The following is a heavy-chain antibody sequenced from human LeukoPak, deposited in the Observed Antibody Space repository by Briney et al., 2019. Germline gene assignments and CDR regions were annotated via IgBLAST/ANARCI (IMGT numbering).Heavy chain of an antibody. CDR3: AREGWDLNALDI. CDR2: ISSRSSNK. D-gene: IGHD1-26*01. Sequence: PGGSLRLSCAASGFTFSRYGMSWIRQAPGKGLVWVSYISSRSSNKYYADSVKGRFTISRDNAKNSLYLQMSSLRAEDTAIYYCAREGWDLNALDIWGQGTMVTVSP. J-gene: IGHJ3*02. CDR1: GFTFSRYG. V-gene: IGHV3-48*04.